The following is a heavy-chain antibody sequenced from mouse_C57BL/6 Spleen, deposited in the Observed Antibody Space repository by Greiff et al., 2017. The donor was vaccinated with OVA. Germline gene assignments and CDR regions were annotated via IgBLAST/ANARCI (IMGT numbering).Heavy chain of an antibody. V-gene: IGHV10-1*01. CDR3: VRQGTTVALDY. CDR2: IRSKSNNYAT. Sequence: EVKVVESGGGLVQPKGSLKLSCAASGFSFNTYAMNWVRQAPGKGLEWVARIRSKSNNYATYYADSVKDRFTISRDDSESMLYLQMNNLKTEDTAMYYCVRQGTTVALDYWGQGTTLTVSS. CDR1: GFSFNTYA. D-gene: IGHD1-1*01. J-gene: IGHJ2*01.